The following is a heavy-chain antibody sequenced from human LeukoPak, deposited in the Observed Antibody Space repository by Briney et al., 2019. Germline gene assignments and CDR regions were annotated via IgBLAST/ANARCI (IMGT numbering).Heavy chain of an antibody. V-gene: IGHV1-18*01. J-gene: IGHJ4*02. Sequence: ASVKVSCKASGYTFTSYGISWVRQAPGQGLEWMGWISAYNGNTNYAQKLQGRVTMTTDASTSTAYMELRSLRSDDTAVYYCARPLTYSSTLYFDYWGQGTLVTVSS. CDR2: ISAYNGNT. CDR3: ARPLTYSSTLYFDY. CDR1: GYTFTSYG. D-gene: IGHD6-13*01.